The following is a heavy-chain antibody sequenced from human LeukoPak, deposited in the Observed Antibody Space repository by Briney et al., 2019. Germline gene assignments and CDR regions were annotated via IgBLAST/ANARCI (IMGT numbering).Heavy chain of an antibody. Sequence: PSETLSLTCTVSGGSISSYYWSWIRQPAGKGLEWIGRIYTSGSTNYNPSLKSRVTMSVDTSKNQFSLKLSSVTAADTAVYYCASLIVATIPGSYYFDYWGQGTLVTVSS. V-gene: IGHV4-4*07. CDR2: IYTSGST. J-gene: IGHJ4*02. CDR3: ASLIVATIPGSYYFDY. CDR1: GGSISSYY. D-gene: IGHD2-2*02.